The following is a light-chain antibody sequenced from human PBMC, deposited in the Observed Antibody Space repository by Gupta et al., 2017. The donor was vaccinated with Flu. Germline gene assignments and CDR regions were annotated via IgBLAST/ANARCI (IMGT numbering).Light chain of an antibody. CDR3: QQYNNWRT. Sequence: PGERATLSCRASQSVSSNLAWYQQKPGQAPRLLIYGASTRATGIPARFSGSGSGTEFTLTISSLQSEDFTVYYCQQYNNWRTFGQGTKVESK. V-gene: IGKV3-15*01. J-gene: IGKJ1*01. CDR2: GAS. CDR1: QSVSSN.